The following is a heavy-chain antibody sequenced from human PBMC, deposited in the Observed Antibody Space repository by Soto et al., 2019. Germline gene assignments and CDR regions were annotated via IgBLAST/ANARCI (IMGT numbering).Heavy chain of an antibody. D-gene: IGHD5-18*01. Sequence: SETLSLTCTVSGDSIRSSDYYWSWIRQSPGKGLEWIGNIFYSGSTNYNPSLKSRVIISVDTSKNQFSLKLSSVTAADTAVYYCTKPDRGHNYAFYWGQGTLVTVS. CDR1: GDSIRSSDYY. J-gene: IGHJ4*02. CDR2: IFYSGST. V-gene: IGHV4-61*08. CDR3: TKPDRGHNYAFY.